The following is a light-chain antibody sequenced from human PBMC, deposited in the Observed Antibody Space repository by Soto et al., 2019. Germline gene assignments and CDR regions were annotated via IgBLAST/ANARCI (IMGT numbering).Light chain of an antibody. Sequence: DIQMTQSPSSLCASVGDRVTITCRASQSISSYLNWYQQKPGKAPKLLVYAASSLQSGVPSRFSCSGSGTDFTLTISSLQPEAFATYYCQRSYSTPPLTFGGGTKVEIK. CDR2: AAS. CDR3: QRSYSTPPLT. V-gene: IGKV1-39*01. CDR1: QSISSY. J-gene: IGKJ4*01.